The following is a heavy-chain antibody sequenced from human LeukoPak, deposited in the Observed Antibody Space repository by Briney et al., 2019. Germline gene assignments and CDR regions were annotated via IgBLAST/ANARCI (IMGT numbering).Heavy chain of an antibody. J-gene: IGHJ5*02. CDR2: IYYSGST. D-gene: IGHD3-9*01. Sequence: SETLSLTCTVSGGSISSSSYYWGWIRQPPGTGLEWIGSIYYSGSTYYNPSLKSRVTISVDTSKNQFSLKLSSVTAADTAVYYCARAGDYDILTGYYLNWFDPWGQGTLVTVSS. CDR1: GGSISSSSYY. V-gene: IGHV4-39*01. CDR3: ARAGDYDILTGYYLNWFDP.